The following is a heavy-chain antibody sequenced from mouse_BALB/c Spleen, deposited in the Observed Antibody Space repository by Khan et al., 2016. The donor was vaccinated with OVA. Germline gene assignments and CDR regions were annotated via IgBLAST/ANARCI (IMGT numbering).Heavy chain of an antibody. V-gene: IGHV9-1*02. J-gene: IGHJ1*01. CDR3: ARGASYWYFDV. CDR2: INTYTGAP. Sequence: QIQLVQSGPELKKPGETVKISCKASGYTFTNYGMNWVKQAPGKGLKWMGWINTYTGAPTYTDDFKGRFAFSLETSASTAYLQIKHLKNEDMATYFCARGASYWYFDVWGAGTTVTVSS. CDR1: GYTFTNYG.